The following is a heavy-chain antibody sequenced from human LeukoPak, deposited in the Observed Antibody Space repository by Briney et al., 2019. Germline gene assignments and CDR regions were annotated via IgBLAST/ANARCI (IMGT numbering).Heavy chain of an antibody. CDR2: TSSDLNVK. CDR3: AREGYYGSGSPPSLYFDY. J-gene: IGHJ4*02. D-gene: IGHD3-10*01. Sequence: PGGSLRLSCAASGFTFSNYVIHWVRQAPGKGLEWVAVTSSDLNVKLYADSVKGRFTMSRDNSRSTLYLQMNSLRPEDTAIYYCAREGYYGSGSPPSLYFDYWGQGTLVTVSS. CDR1: GFTFSNYV. V-gene: IGHV3-30-3*01.